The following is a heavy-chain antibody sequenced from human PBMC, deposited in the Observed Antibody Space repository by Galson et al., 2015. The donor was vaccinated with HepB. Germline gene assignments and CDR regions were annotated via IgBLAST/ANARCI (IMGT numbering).Heavy chain of an antibody. CDR2: ISAYNHYT. V-gene: IGHV1-18*01. Sequence: SVKVSCKASGYTFSSYSITWVRQAPGQGLEWMGWISAYNHYTNYAQKFQGRLTMTTDTSTSTAYMELRSLRSDDTAVYYCARGAFTVVVVATQNNWFDPWGQGTLVTVSS. D-gene: IGHD2-15*01. J-gene: IGHJ5*02. CDR1: GYTFSSYS. CDR3: ARGAFTVVVVATQNNWFDP.